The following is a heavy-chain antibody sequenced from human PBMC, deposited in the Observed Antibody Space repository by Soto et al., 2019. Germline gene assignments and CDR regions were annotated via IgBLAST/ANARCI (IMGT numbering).Heavy chain of an antibody. J-gene: IGHJ4*02. CDR2: ISFDGSTK. D-gene: IGHD1-1*01. V-gene: IGHV3-30-3*01. Sequence: GGSLRLSCAASGFTFSSYAMHWVRQAPGKGLEWVAVISFDGSTKYYADSVKGRFTISRDNSKNTLYLRMNILRAEDTAVYYCARGWNDIPGGFHYWGQGTLVTVSS. CDR1: GFTFSSYA. CDR3: ARGWNDIPGGFHY.